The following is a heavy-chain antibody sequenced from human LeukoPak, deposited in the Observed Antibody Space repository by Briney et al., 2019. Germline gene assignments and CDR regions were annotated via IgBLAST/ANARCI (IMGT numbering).Heavy chain of an antibody. V-gene: IGHV4-39*01. D-gene: IGHD3-16*01. CDR3: ARHGGVIVAYYFDY. CDR2: IYHSGST. Sequence: PSETLSLTCTVSGGSISSSSYYWGWIRQPPGKGLEWIGSIYHSGSTYCNPSLKSRVTISVDTSKNQFSLKLSSVTAADTAVYYCARHGGVIVAYYFDYWGQGTLVTVSS. CDR1: GGSISSSSYY. J-gene: IGHJ4*02.